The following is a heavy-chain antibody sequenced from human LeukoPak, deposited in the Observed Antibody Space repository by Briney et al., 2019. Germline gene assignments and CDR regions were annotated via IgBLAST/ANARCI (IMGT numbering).Heavy chain of an antibody. J-gene: IGHJ5*02. CDR2: IYTSGST. CDR1: GGSISSYY. D-gene: IGHD2-2*02. Sequence: SETLSLTCTVSGGSISSYYWSWIRQPAGKGLEWIGRIYTSGSTNYNPSLKSRVTISVDTSKNQFSLKLSSVTAADTAVYYCARDLGYCSSTSCYTNNWFDPWGQGTLVTVSS. CDR3: ARDLGYCSSTSCYTNNWFDP. V-gene: IGHV4-4*07.